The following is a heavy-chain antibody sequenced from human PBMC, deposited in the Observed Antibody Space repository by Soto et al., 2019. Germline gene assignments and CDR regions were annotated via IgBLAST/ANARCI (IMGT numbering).Heavy chain of an antibody. D-gene: IGHD6-13*01. J-gene: IGHJ4*02. CDR2: VSAGGGGT. CDR1: GFTFSSYA. V-gene: IGHV3-23*01. Sequence: EVQLLESGGGLVQPGGSLTVSCAASGFTFSSYALNWVRQAPGKGLEWVSVVSAGGGGTDYADSVKGRFTISRDNSKNTLYLQMNSLRAEDTAVYYCAKSGGRVAAAGTRDYFYYWGQGTLVTVSS. CDR3: AKSGGRVAAAGTRDYFYY.